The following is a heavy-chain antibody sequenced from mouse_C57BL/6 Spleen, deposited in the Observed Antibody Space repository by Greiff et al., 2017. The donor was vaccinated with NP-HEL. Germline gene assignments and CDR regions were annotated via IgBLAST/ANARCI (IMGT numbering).Heavy chain of an antibody. CDR3: TRDNYGSSYGWFAY. CDR2: ISSGGDYI. Sequence: EVQGVESGEGLVKPGGSLKLSCAASGFTFSSYAMSWVRQTPEKRLEWVAYISSGGDYIYYADTVKGRFTISRDNARNNLYLQMSSLKSEDTAMFYCTRDNYGSSYGWFAYWGQGTLVTVSA. V-gene: IGHV5-9-1*02. J-gene: IGHJ3*01. D-gene: IGHD1-1*01. CDR1: GFTFSSYA.